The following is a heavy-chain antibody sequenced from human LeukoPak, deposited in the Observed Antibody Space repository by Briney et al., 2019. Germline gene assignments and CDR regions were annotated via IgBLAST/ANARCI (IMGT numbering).Heavy chain of an antibody. Sequence: PSETLSLTCAVYGGSFSGYYWSWIRQPPGKGLEWIGEINHSGSTNYNPSLKSRVTISVDTSKHQFSLKLSSVTAADTAVYYCARGRGRHHIVLVVYATPNWFDPWGQGTLVTVSS. CDR2: INHSGST. D-gene: IGHD2-8*02. V-gene: IGHV4-34*01. J-gene: IGHJ5*02. CDR1: GGSFSGYY. CDR3: ARGRGRHHIVLVVYATPNWFDP.